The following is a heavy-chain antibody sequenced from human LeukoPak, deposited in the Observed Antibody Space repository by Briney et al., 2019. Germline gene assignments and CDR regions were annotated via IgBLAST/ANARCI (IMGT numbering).Heavy chain of an antibody. Sequence: GASVKVPCKASGFTLSDYSIHWVRQAPGQGLECMGWIKPNGGDATYVQKFQGRVTMTRDTSINTAYMELSRLRYDDTAVYYCARGVAGVYSWFDPWGQGTLVTVSS. CDR2: IKPNGGDA. CDR1: GFTLSDYS. CDR3: ARGVAGVYSWFDP. J-gene: IGHJ5*02. D-gene: IGHD5/OR15-5a*01. V-gene: IGHV1-2*02.